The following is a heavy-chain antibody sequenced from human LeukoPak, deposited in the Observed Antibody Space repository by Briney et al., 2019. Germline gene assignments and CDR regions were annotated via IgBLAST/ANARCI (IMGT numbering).Heavy chain of an antibody. D-gene: IGHD2-8*02. CDR3: ARDPALIITPGGPDF. CDR2: ISAYNGDT. Sequence: ASVKVSCKASGYTLGSYGISWVRQAPGQGLEWVGWISAYNGDTRYAQHLQGRVTLTTDTSTGTAYMELRSLTSDDTALYYCARDPALIITPGGPDFWGRGTLITVSS. V-gene: IGHV1-18*01. CDR1: GYTLGSYG. J-gene: IGHJ4*02.